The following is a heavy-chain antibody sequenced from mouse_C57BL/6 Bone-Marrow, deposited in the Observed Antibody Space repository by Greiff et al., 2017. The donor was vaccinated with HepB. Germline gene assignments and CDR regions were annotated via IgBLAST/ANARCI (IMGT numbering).Heavy chain of an antibody. CDR1: GYTFTSYG. J-gene: IGHJ2*01. V-gene: IGHV1-81*01. CDR2: IYPRSGNT. D-gene: IGHD1-1*01. Sequence: QVQLQQSGAELARPGASVKLSCKASGYTFTSYGISWVKQRTGQGLEWIGEIYPRSGNTYYNEKFKGKATLTADKSSSTAYMELRSLTSEDSAVYFVARLGLYYYGRSLLCDYWGQGTTLTVSS. CDR3: ARLGLYYYGRSLLCDY.